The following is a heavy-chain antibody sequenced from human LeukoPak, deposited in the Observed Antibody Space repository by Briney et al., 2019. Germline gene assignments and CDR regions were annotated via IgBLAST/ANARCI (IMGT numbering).Heavy chain of an antibody. CDR3: TRGTGSYDY. CDR2: ITSSSTYI. Sequence: GGSLRLSCAASGFTFSRYTVNWVRQAPGKGLGWVSSITSSSTYIYYADSVKGRFTISRDNAKNSLYLHMNSLRAEDTAVYYCTRGTGSYDYWGQGTRVTVSS. CDR1: GFTFSRYT. D-gene: IGHD1-26*01. V-gene: IGHV3-21*01. J-gene: IGHJ4*02.